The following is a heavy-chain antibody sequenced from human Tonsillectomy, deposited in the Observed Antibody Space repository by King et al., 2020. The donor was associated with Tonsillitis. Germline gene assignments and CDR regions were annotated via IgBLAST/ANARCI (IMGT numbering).Heavy chain of an antibody. CDR2: ISGVGGST. D-gene: IGHD3-10*01. CDR3: AKDQNYYGSGIFDY. CDR1: GFTFSSYA. Sequence: VQLVESGGGLVQPGGSLRLSCAASGFTFSSYAMSWVRQAPGKGLEWVSAISGVGGSTYYADSGKGRFPISRENSKTTLYRQMNSLRAEDTAVYYCAKDQNYYGSGIFDYWGQGTLVTVSA. V-gene: IGHV3-23*04. J-gene: IGHJ4*02.